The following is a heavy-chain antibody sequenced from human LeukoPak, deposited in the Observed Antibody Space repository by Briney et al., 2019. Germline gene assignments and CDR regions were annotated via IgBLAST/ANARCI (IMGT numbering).Heavy chain of an antibody. V-gene: IGHV3-21*01. CDR3: AREGVPGSWGPDY. CDR1: GFTFSSFS. J-gene: IGHJ4*02. CDR2: ISRSSTYI. D-gene: IGHD6-19*01. Sequence: GGSLRLSCAASGFTFSSFSMNWVRQAPGKGLEWVSSISRSSTYIYFADSLKRRFTISRDNAKNSLDLQMNSLRAEDTAVYYCAREGVPGSWGPDYWGQGTLVTVSS.